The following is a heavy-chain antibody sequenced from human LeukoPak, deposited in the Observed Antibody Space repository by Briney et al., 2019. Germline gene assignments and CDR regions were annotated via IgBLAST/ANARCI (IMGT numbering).Heavy chain of an antibody. V-gene: IGHV3-30*03. CDR3: ARDLGQYCGGDCYGDYFDY. CDR2: ISYDGSNK. CDR1: GFTFSSYG. J-gene: IGHJ4*02. D-gene: IGHD2-21*02. Sequence: QPGRSLRLSCAASGFTFSSYGMHWVRQAPGKGLEWVAVISYDGSNKYYADSVKGRFTISRDNSKNTLYLQMNSLRAEDTAVYYCARDLGQYCGGDCYGDYFDYWGQGALVTVSS.